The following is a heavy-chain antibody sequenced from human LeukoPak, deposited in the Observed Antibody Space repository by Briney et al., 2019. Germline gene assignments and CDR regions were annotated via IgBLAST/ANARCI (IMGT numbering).Heavy chain of an antibody. V-gene: IGHV1-3*03. D-gene: IGHD2-15*01. Sequence: RAASVKVSCKASGYTFTDYALHWVRQAPGQSLEWMGWITTGRGDTQYSQAFQRRITITRDKSASTVSMDLSALRSEDTAVYYCARGPLVAAKGGVDYWGQGTLVTVSS. CDR3: ARGPLVAAKGGVDY. J-gene: IGHJ4*02. CDR2: ITTGRGDT. CDR1: GYTFTDYA.